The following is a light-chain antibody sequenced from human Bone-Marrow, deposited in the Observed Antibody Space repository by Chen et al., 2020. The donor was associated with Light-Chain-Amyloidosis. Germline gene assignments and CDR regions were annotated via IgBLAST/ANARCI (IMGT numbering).Light chain of an antibody. CDR3: QSCQGSSRGV. J-gene: IGLJ3*02. CDR1: SGGIATHY. Sequence: NFMLTQPHSVSGSPGKTVIISCTRSSGGIATHYVQWYQQRPARSPTTGIYEDDQRPSGVPNRFSCPIDRSSSSASLADSGLKSEGAADCYCQSCQGSSRGVFCGGTKLTAL. V-gene: IGLV6-57*01. CDR2: EDD.